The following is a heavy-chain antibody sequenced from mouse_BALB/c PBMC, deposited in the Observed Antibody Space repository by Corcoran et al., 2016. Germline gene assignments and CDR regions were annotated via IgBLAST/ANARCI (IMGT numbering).Heavy chain of an antibody. J-gene: IGHJ4*01. Sequence: EVQLQQAGAELVKPGASVKLSCTASGFNIKDTYMHRVKQRPEQGLEWIGRIDPANGNTKYDPKFQGKATITAETSSKTAYLQLSSLTSEDTAVYYCARWYGNYYYAMDYWGQGTSVTVSS. CDR1: GFNIKDTY. CDR2: IDPANGNT. D-gene: IGHD2-10*02. V-gene: IGHV14-3*02. CDR3: ARWYGNYYYAMDY.